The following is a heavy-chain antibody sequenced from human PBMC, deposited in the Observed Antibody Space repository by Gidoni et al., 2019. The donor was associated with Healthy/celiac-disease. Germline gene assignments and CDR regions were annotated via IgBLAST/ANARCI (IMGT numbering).Heavy chain of an antibody. Sequence: QVQLQQWGAGLLKPSETLSLTCAVYGGSFSGYYWRWIRQPPGKGLEWIGEINHSGSTNYNPSLKSRVTISVDTSKNQFSLKLSSVTAADTAVYYCARAAPYSSGWYPYNWFDPWGQGTLVTVSS. V-gene: IGHV4-34*01. CDR1: GGSFSGYY. J-gene: IGHJ5*02. CDR3: ARAAPYSSGWYPYNWFDP. D-gene: IGHD6-19*01. CDR2: INHSGST.